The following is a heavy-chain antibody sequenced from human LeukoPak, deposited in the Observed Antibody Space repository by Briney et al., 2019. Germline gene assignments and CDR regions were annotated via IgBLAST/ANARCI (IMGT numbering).Heavy chain of an antibody. Sequence: ASVKVSCKASGYTFTSYDINWVRQATGQGPEWMGWLSPTSGRAGSAQKFQGRVTFARDTSINTVYMELSSLRPEDTAVYYCVRARYSSRWYWGPYFDYWGQGTLVTVSS. CDR2: LSPTSGRA. CDR3: VRARYSSRWYWGPYFDY. D-gene: IGHD6-13*01. V-gene: IGHV1-8*01. CDR1: GYTFTSYD. J-gene: IGHJ4*02.